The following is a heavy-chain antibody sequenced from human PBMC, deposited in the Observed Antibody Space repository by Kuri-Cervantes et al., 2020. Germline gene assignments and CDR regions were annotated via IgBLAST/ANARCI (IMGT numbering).Heavy chain of an antibody. J-gene: IGHJ3*02. CDR3: ARDGAGNGAFDI. D-gene: IGHD6-19*01. CDR1: GFTVSSNY. Sequence: LSLTCAASGFTVSSNYMSWVRQAPGKGLEWVSVIYSGGSTYYADSVKGRFTISRDNSKNTLYLQMNSLRAEDTAVYYCARDGAGNGAFDIWGHGTMVTVSS. V-gene: IGHV3-53*01. CDR2: IYSGGST.